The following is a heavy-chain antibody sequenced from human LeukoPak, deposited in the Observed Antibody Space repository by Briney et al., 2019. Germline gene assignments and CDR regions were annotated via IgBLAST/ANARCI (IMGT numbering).Heavy chain of an antibody. Sequence: GGALRLSCAASGFTFSDEYMSWIRQAPGKGLGWVSYISNSGSYTNYADSVKGRFTISRDNAKNSLYLQMNSLRAEDTAVYYCARSRGAGPGAYFDYLGQGTLITVSS. V-gene: IGHV3-11*03. CDR1: GFTFSDEY. CDR2: ISNSGSYT. CDR3: ARSRGAGPGAYFDY. J-gene: IGHJ4*02. D-gene: IGHD6-19*01.